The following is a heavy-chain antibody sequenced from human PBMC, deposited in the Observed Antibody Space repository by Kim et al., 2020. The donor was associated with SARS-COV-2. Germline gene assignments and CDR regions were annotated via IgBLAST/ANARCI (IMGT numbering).Heavy chain of an antibody. V-gene: IGHV3-7*01. D-gene: IGHD3-10*01. CDR3: ARAPPIWFGDIHVIDY. CDR1: GFTFSSYW. Sequence: GGSLRLSCAASGFTFSSYWMSWVRQAPGKGLEWVANIKQDGSEKYYVDSVKGRFTISRDNAKNSLYLQMNSLRAEDTAVYYCARAPPIWFGDIHVIDYWGQGTLVTVSS. CDR2: IKQDGSEK. J-gene: IGHJ4*02.